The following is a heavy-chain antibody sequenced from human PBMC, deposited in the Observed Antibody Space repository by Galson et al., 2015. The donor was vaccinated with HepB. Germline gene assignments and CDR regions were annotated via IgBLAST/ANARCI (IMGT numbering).Heavy chain of an antibody. CDR1: VFSLSTSGVG. Sequence: PALVKPTQTLTLTCTFSVFSLSTSGVGVGWIRQPPGKALEWLALIYWDDDKRYSPSLKSRLTINKDTSKNQVVLTMTNMDPVDTSTYDWAPRPPHYDFWSGYYPRGLNWFDHWGHGTLVTVSS. D-gene: IGHD3-3*01. J-gene: IGHJ5*02. CDR2: IYWDDDK. V-gene: IGHV2-5*02. CDR3: APRPPHYDFWSGYYPRGLNWFDH.